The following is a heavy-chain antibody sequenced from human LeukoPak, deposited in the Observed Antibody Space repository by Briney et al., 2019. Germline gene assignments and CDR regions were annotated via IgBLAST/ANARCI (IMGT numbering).Heavy chain of an antibody. Sequence: GGSLRLSCAASGFTFSSYAMSWVRQAPGKGLEWVSAISGSGGSTYCADSVKGRFTISRANSKNTLYLQMNSLRAEDTAVYYCAKGQLNYYDSSGYSAYYYGMDVWGQGTTVTVSS. CDR3: AKGQLNYYDSSGYSAYYYGMDV. CDR1: GFTFSSYA. V-gene: IGHV3-23*01. D-gene: IGHD3-22*01. J-gene: IGHJ6*02. CDR2: ISGSGGST.